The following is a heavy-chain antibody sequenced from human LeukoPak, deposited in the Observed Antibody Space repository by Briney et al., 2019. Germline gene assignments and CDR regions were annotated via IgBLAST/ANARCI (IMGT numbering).Heavy chain of an antibody. Sequence: GGSLRLSCAASGFTFSSYGMHWVRQAPGKGLEWVAFIRYDGSNKYYADSVKGRFTISRDNSKNTLYLQMNSLRAEDTAVYYCAKSGYSSSSEAFEYFQHWGQGTLVTVSS. CDR1: GFTFSSYG. V-gene: IGHV3-30*02. CDR3: AKSGYSSSSEAFEYFQH. CDR2: IRYDGSNK. J-gene: IGHJ1*01. D-gene: IGHD6-13*01.